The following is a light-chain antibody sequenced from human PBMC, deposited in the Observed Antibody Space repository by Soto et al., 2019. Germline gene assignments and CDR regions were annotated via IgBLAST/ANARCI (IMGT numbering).Light chain of an antibody. CDR3: QQYNGYRWT. CDR1: QSISTW. J-gene: IGKJ1*01. CDR2: DAS. V-gene: IGKV1-5*01. Sequence: DIQMTQSPSTLSASVGDRVTITCRASQSISTWLAWYQQKPGKAPKLLIFDASSLESGVPSRYSGSGSGTEFTLTISSLQPDDFATYYCQQYNGYRWTFGQGTKVDI.